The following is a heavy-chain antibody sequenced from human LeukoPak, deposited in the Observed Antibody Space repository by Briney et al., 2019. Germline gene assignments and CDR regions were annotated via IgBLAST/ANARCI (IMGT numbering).Heavy chain of an antibody. CDR1: GFTFDDYG. CDR2: INWNGGST. CDR3: ARVGNSLAAAGTPDY. Sequence: GGSLRLSCAASGFTFDDYGMSWVRQAPGKGLEWVSGINWNGGSTGYADSVKGRFSISRDNAKNSLYLQMNSLRAEDTAVYYCARVGNSLAAAGTPDYWGQGTLVTVSS. J-gene: IGHJ4*02. V-gene: IGHV3-20*04. D-gene: IGHD6-13*01.